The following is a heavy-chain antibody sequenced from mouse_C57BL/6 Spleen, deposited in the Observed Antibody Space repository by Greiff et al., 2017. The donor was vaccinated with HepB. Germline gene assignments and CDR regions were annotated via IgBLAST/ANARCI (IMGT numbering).Heavy chain of an antibody. CDR3: ARETYYGSSYTNAMDY. CDR1: GYTFTSYW. D-gene: IGHD1-1*01. Sequence: VKLQQPGAELVKPGASVKMSCKASGYTFTSYWITWVKQRPGQGLEWIGDIYPGSGSTNYNEKFKSKATLTVDTSSSTAYMQLSSLTSEDSAVYYCARETYYGSSYTNAMDYWGQGTSVTVSS. V-gene: IGHV1-55*01. J-gene: IGHJ4*01. CDR2: IYPGSGST.